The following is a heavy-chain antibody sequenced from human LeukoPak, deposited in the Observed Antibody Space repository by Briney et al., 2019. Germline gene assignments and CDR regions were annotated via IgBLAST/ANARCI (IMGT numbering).Heavy chain of an antibody. D-gene: IGHD1-26*01. CDR1: GASIRSYF. CDR3: ARGGSYYDY. J-gene: IGHJ4*02. CDR2: IYHSGST. V-gene: IGHV4-59*01. Sequence: PSETLSLTCTVSGASIRSYFWTWIRQSPGKGLEWIGYIYHSGSTNYNPSLKSRVTIAVDTSKNHVSLKLSSVTAADTGVYYCARGGSYYDYWGQGTLVTVSS.